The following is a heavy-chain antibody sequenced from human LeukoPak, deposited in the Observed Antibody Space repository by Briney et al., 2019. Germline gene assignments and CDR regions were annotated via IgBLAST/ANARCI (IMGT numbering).Heavy chain of an antibody. J-gene: IGHJ3*02. Sequence: GRSLRLSCAASGFTFSSYAMHWVRQAPGKGLEWVAVISYDGSNKYYADSVKGRFTISRDNSKSTLYLQMNSLRAEDTAVYYCARAPTTVTLRGAFDIWGQGTMVTVSS. CDR2: ISYDGSNK. D-gene: IGHD4-17*01. CDR1: GFTFSSYA. V-gene: IGHV3-30-3*01. CDR3: ARAPTTVTLRGAFDI.